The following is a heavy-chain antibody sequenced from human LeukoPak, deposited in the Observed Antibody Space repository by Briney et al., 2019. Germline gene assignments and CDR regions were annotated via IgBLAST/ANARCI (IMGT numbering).Heavy chain of an antibody. V-gene: IGHV4-59*08. CDR2: IYYSGTT. Sequence: SETLSLTCTVSGGSISSYYWSWIRQPPGKGLEWVGYIYYSGTTKYNPSLRSRVTISADTSKNQLSLKLSSVTAADTAVYYCARHLRGEQQLSGFDYWGQGTPVTVSS. D-gene: IGHD6-13*01. CDR1: GGSISSYY. CDR3: ARHLRGEQQLSGFDY. J-gene: IGHJ4*02.